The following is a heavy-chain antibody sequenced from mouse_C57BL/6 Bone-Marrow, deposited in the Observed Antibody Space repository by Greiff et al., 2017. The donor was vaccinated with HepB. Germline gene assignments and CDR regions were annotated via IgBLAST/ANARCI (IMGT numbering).Heavy chain of an antibody. D-gene: IGHD2-3*01. V-gene: IGHV5-6*01. J-gene: IGHJ2*01. CDR2: ISSGGSYT. CDR3: ARHDAPYYFDY. Sequence: DVQLVESGGDLVKPGGSLKLSCAASGFTFSSYGMSWVRQTPDKRLEWVATISSGGSYTYYPDSVKGRCTISRYNATNTPYLQMSSLKSEDTAMYYGARHDAPYYFDYWGQGTTLTVSS. CDR1: GFTFSSYG.